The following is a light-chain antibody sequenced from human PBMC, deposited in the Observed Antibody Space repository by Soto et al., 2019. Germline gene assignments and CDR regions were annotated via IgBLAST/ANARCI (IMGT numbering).Light chain of an antibody. J-gene: IGKJ4*01. CDR3: QQYNHWPPLT. CDR1: QSVRGN. CDR2: DSS. Sequence: VLTQCPATLSLSPGERATLSCRASQSVRGNLAWYQQKPCQAPRRLSYDSSTRAAGIPLRFSGTGSGTDFALTVTSLQSEECAVYFWQQYNHWPPLTFGGGTRVEIK. V-gene: IGKV3-15*01.